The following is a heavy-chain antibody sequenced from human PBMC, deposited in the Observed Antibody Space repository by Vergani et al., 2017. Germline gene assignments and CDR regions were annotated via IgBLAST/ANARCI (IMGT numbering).Heavy chain of an antibody. J-gene: IGHJ6*02. D-gene: IGHD3-3*01. Sequence: EVQLVESGGGLVKPGGSLRLSCAASGFTFSSFSMHWVRQAPGKGLERVSSITSSSSYIYYADSVKGRFTISRDSAKSSLYLQMNSLRAEDTAVYYCARGTAGAQNFNYYGMDVWGQGTTVTVFS. CDR3: ARGTAGAQNFNYYGMDV. V-gene: IGHV3-21*02. CDR2: ITSSSSYI. CDR1: GFTFSSFS.